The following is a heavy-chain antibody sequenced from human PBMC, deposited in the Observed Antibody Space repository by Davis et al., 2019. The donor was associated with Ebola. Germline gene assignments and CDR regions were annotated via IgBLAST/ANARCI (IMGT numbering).Heavy chain of an antibody. D-gene: IGHD6-13*01. CDR3: ATLYSSSPVVDY. V-gene: IGHV1-46*01. J-gene: IGHJ4*02. CDR2: INPSGGST. CDR1: GYTFTSYY. Sequence: ASVKVSCKASGYTFTSYYMHWVRQAPGQGLEWMGIINPSGGSTSYAQKFQGRVTMTEDTSTDTAYMELSSLRSEDTAVYYCATLYSSSPVVDYWGQGTLVTVSS.